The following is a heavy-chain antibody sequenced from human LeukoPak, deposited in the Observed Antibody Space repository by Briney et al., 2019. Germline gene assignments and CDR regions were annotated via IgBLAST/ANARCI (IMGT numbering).Heavy chain of an antibody. CDR1: GFTVSSNY. CDR2: ISSSSSYT. D-gene: IGHD3-22*01. Sequence: GGSLRLSCAASGFTVSSNYMSWVRQAPGKGLEWVSYISSSSSYTNYADSVKGRFTISRDNAKNSLYLQMNSLRAEDTAVYYCARDYYDSSGYLEYYFDYWGQGTLVTVSS. V-gene: IGHV3-11*06. CDR3: ARDYYDSSGYLEYYFDY. J-gene: IGHJ4*02.